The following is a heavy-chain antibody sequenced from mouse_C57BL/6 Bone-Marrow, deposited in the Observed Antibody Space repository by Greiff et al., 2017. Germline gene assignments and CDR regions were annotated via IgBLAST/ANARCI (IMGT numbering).Heavy chain of an antibody. CDR1: GYTFTDYY. CDR2: INPNNGGT. V-gene: IGHV1-26*01. CDR3: ARSGVITRGAY. Sequence: EVQLQQSGPELVKPGASVKISCKASGYTFTDYYMNWVKQSHGKSLEWIGDINPNNGGTSYNQKFKGKATLTVDKSSSTAYMELRSLTSEDSAVYYCARSGVITRGAYWGQGTLVTVSA. J-gene: IGHJ3*01. D-gene: IGHD1-1*01.